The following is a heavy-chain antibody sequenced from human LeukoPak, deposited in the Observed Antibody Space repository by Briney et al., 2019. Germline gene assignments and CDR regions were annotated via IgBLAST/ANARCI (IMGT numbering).Heavy chain of an antibody. V-gene: IGHV1-18*01. CDR3: ARDPLIVVVPAAMGAYNWFDP. CDR2: ISAYNGNT. CDR1: GYTFTSYG. J-gene: IGHJ5*02. Sequence: ASVKVSCKASGYTFTSYGISWVRQAPGQGLEWTGWISAYNGNTNYAQKLQGRVTMTTDTSTSTAYMELRSLRSDDTAVYYCARDPLIVVVPAAMGAYNWFDPWGQGTLVTVSS. D-gene: IGHD2-2*01.